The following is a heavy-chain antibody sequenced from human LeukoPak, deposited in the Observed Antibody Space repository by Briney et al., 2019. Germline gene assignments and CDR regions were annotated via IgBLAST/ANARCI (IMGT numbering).Heavy chain of an antibody. CDR2: INHSGST. Sequence: SETLSLTCAVYGGSFSGYYWSWIRQPPGKGLEWIGEINHSGSTNYNPSLKSRVTISVDTSKNQFSLKLSSVTAADTAVYYCATYSEINYYDSSGYDNWYFDLWGRGTLVTVSS. CDR1: GGSFSGYY. CDR3: ATYSEINYYDSSGYDNWYFDL. V-gene: IGHV4-34*01. J-gene: IGHJ2*01. D-gene: IGHD3-22*01.